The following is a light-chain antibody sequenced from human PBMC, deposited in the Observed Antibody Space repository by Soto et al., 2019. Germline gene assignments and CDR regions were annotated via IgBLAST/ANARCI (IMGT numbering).Light chain of an antibody. V-gene: IGKV1-39*01. CDR2: SES. Sequence: DIQMTKSPSSLSAFVADTVTINCRATDSIDRYLNWYQQKPWQAPRVLITSESTLESGVPSRFSVSGSGTDFTLTINNLQPEDFATYYCQRTYNAPFTFVPGTKVSIK. CDR3: QRTYNAPFT. J-gene: IGKJ3*01. CDR1: DSIDRY.